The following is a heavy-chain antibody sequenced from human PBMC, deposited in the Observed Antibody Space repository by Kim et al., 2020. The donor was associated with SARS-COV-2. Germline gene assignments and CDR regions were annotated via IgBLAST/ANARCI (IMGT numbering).Heavy chain of an antibody. D-gene: IGHD3-22*01. V-gene: IGHV4-34*01. J-gene: IGHJ5*02. CDR2: INHSGST. CDR1: GGSFSGYY. CDR3: ARGAPRYYDSRAVWFDP. Sequence: SETLSLTCAVYGGSFSGYYWSWIRQPPGKGLEWIGEINHSGSTNYNPSLKSRVTISVDTSKNQFSLKLSSVTAADTAVYYCARGAPRYYDSRAVWFDPWGQGTLVTVSS.